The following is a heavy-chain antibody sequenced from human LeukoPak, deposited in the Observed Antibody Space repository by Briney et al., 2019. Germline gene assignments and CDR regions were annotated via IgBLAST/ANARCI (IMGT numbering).Heavy chain of an antibody. Sequence: GASVKVSCKASGYTFSTYYIHWVRQAPGQGLEWMGIINPSGGSTTYAQKFQGRVTMTRDTSTRTVYMELSSLKSEDTAVYYCARETSIMITFGGLDYWGQGTLVTVSS. J-gene: IGHJ4*02. V-gene: IGHV1-46*01. CDR3: ARETSIMITFGGLDY. CDR1: GYTFSTYY. D-gene: IGHD3-16*01. CDR2: INPSGGST.